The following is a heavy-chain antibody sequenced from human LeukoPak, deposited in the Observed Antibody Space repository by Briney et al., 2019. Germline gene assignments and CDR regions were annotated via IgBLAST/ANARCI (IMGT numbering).Heavy chain of an antibody. CDR1: GYSFTSNV. J-gene: IGHJ5*01. Sequence: GASVKVSCKASGYSFTSNVISWVRQAPGQGLEWMGWISAYNGNTNYAQRFQGRVTITTDTSISTAYMELSSLGSEDTAVYYCAREGLDSWGQGTLVIVSS. V-gene: IGHV1-18*01. CDR3: AREGLDS. CDR2: ISAYNGNT.